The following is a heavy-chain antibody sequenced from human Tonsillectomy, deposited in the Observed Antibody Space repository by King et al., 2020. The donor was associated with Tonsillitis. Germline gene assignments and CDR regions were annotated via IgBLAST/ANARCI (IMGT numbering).Heavy chain of an antibody. J-gene: IGHJ4*02. Sequence: VQLVESGGGLVKPGGSLRLSCAASGFTFSNAWMSWVRQAPGKGLEWVGRIKSKTDGGTTDDAAPVKVRFTISRDDSKNTLYLQMNSLKTEDTAVYYVPTEGAMPPADYKNHYWGQGTLVTVSS. V-gene: IGHV3-15*01. CDR1: GFTFSNAW. CDR2: IKSKTDGGTT. D-gene: IGHD4-11*01. CDR3: PTEGAMPPADYKNHY.